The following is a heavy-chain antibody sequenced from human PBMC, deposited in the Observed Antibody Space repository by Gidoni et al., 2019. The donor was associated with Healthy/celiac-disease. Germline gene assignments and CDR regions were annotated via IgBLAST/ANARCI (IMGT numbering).Heavy chain of an antibody. CDR1: GGSISSSSYY. Sequence: LQLQESGPGLVKPSETLSLTCTVSGGSISSSSYYCGWIRQPPGKGLEWIGSIYYRGSTYYNPSLKSRVTISVDTSKNQFSLKLSSVTAADTAVYYCAGVEAYDSSGYYSNHDAFDIWGQGTMVTVSS. V-gene: IGHV4-39*01. CDR3: AGVEAYDSSGYYSNHDAFDI. J-gene: IGHJ3*02. CDR2: IYYRGST. D-gene: IGHD3-22*01.